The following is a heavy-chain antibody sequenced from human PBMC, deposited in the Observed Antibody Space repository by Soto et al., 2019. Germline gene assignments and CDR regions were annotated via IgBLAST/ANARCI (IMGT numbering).Heavy chain of an antibody. CDR2: ISGSGGST. CDR1: GFPFSSYS. V-gene: IGHV3-23*01. J-gene: IGHJ4*02. D-gene: IGHD3-9*01. CDR3: AKDHYDILTGYDY. Sequence: GGSLRLSCAASGFPFSSYSMNWVRQAPGKGLEWVSSISGSGGSTYYADSVKGRFTISRDNSKNTLYLQMNSLRAEDTAVYYCAKDHYDILTGYDYWGQGTLVTVSS.